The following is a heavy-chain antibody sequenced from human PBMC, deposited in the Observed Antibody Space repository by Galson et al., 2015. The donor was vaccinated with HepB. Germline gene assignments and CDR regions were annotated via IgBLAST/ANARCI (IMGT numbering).Heavy chain of an antibody. J-gene: IGHJ4*02. CDR3: ASARDGYNWVCDY. Sequence: SVKVSCKASGGTFSSYAISWVRQAPGQGLEWMGGIIPIFGTANYAQKFQGRVTITADESTSTAYMELSSLRPEDTAVYYCASARDGYNWVCDYWGQGTLVTVSS. CDR1: GGTFSSYA. CDR2: IIPIFGTA. V-gene: IGHV1-69*13. D-gene: IGHD5-24*01.